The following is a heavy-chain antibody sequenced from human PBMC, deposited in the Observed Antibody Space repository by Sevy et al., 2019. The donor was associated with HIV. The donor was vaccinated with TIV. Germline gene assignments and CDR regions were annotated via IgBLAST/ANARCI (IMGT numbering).Heavy chain of an antibody. Sequence: SETLCLTCTVSGGSITSYYWSWIRQPPGNGLEWIGHIYNNGNTNYNPSLRSRVTISVDRSKNQFSLKLSSVTAADTAVYYCAKVTYYYDSRGYPNYYFDYWGQGTLVTVSS. V-gene: IGHV4-59*13. D-gene: IGHD3-22*01. CDR3: AKVTYYYDSRGYPNYYFDY. J-gene: IGHJ4*02. CDR1: GGSITSYY. CDR2: IYNNGNT.